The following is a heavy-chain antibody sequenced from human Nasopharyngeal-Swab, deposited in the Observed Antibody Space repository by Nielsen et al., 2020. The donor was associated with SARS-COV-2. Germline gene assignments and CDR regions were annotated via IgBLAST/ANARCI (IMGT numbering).Heavy chain of an antibody. CDR2: INPHSRGT. J-gene: IGHJ4*02. V-gene: IGHV1-2*02. Sequence: ASVKVSCKASGYTLTGYYMHWVRQAPGQGLEWMGWINPHSRGTKYAQKFQGRVTMTSDTSINTAYMELRGLRSDDTAVYYCARDDYGDYGYFGHWGQGTLVTVSS. CDR1: GYTLTGYY. CDR3: ARDDYGDYGYFGH. D-gene: IGHD4-17*01.